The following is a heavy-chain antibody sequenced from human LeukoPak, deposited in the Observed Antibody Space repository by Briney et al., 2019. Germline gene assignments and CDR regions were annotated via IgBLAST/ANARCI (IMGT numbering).Heavy chain of an antibody. V-gene: IGHV4-59*01. J-gene: IGHJ4*02. CDR1: GGSISSYY. D-gene: IGHD3/OR15-3a*01. Sequence: KPSETLSLTCTVSGGSISSYYWSWIRQPPGKGLEWIGYIYYSGSTNYNPSLNSRVTISVDTSKNQFSLKLSSVTAADTAVYYCARSHSLWTSFDYWGQGTLVTVSS. CDR2: IYYSGST. CDR3: ARSHSLWTSFDY.